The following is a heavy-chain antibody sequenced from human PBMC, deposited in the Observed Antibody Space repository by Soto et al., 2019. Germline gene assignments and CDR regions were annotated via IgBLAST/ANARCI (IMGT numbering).Heavy chain of an antibody. J-gene: IGHJ5*02. CDR1: GSGFTFSKAW. CDR3: TADVRRVAAWGFDP. D-gene: IGHD6-25*01. V-gene: IGHV3-15*01. Sequence: EVQLVESGGGLVKPGGSLRLSCAASGSGFTFSKAWMSWVRQAPGKGPEWVGRVKSKTDGETTGYAAPVRGRFSISRVDSKNMVYLQMSGLKSEDTALYYCTADVRRVAAWGFDPWGQGTLVTVSS. CDR2: VKSKTDGETT.